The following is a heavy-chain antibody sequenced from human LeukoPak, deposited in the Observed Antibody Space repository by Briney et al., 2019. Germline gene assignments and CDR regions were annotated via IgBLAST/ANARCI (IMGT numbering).Heavy chain of an antibody. J-gene: IGHJ3*02. D-gene: IGHD6-19*01. CDR3: AREVAVAGTNAFDI. V-gene: IGHV4-31*03. CDR1: GGSISSGGYY. Sequence: SQTLSLTCTVSGGSISSGGYYWSRIRQHPGKGLEWIGYIYYSGSTYYNPSLKSRVTISVDTSKNQFSLKLSSVTAADTAVYYCAREVAVAGTNAFDIWGQGTMVTVPS. CDR2: IYYSGST.